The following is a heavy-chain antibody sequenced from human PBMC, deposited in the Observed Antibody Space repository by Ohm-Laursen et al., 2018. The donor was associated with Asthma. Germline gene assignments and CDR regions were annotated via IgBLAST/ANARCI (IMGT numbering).Heavy chain of an antibody. CDR3: ARGLKWLLPLDY. CDR2: INHSGST. Sequence: SETLSLTWAVYGGSFSGYYWSWIRQPPGKGLEWIGEINHSGSTNYNPSLKSRVTISVDTSKNQFSLKLSSVTAADTAVYYWARGLKWLLPLDYWGQGTLVTVSS. CDR1: GGSFSGYY. D-gene: IGHD3-22*01. V-gene: IGHV4-34*01. J-gene: IGHJ4*02.